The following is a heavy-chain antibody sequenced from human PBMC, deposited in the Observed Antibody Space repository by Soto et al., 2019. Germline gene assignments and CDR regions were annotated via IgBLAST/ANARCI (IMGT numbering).Heavy chain of an antibody. J-gene: IGHJ4*02. D-gene: IGHD3-10*01. CDR2: IFRNGNA. CDR3: ARGGEGLDY. CDR1: GGSIGQTAYS. V-gene: IGHV4-30-2*01. Sequence: PSETLSLTCAVSGGSIGQTAYSWNWIRQPPGKGLEWIGDIFRNGNAYYSPSLRNRLTISVDTSRNHFSLDLTSATAADTAVYYCARGGEGLDYWGQGTLVTVSS.